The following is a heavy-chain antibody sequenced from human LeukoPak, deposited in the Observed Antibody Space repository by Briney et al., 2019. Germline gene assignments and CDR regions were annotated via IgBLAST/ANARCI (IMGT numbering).Heavy chain of an antibody. D-gene: IGHD5-24*01. Sequence: GGSLRLSCAVSGFTFSSYSMHWVRQAPGEGLEWVSYISTSSSAIYYADSVKGRFTISRDNAKNSLYLQMNSLRAEDTAVYYCARDPPGRRDGYNPLDYWGQGTLVTVSS. CDR2: ISTSSSAI. J-gene: IGHJ4*02. CDR1: GFTFSSYS. CDR3: ARDPPGRRDGYNPLDY. V-gene: IGHV3-48*04.